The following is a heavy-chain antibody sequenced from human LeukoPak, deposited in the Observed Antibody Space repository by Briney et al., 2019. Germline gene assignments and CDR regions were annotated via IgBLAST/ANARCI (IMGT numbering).Heavy chain of an antibody. V-gene: IGHV4-4*07. J-gene: IGHJ3*02. CDR1: GGFVTTYY. CDR2: IYTSGST. D-gene: IGHD3-10*01. Sequence: SETLSLTCTVSGGFVTTYYWSWIRQPAGKGLEWIGRIYTSGSTNYNPSLESRVTLSAETSKNQFSLKMSSVTAADTAVYYCARVYGSRAFDIWGQGTLVTVSS. CDR3: ARVYGSRAFDI.